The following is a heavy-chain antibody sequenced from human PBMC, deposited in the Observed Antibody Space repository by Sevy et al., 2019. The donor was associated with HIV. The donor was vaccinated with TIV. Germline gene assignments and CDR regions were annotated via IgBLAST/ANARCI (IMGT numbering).Heavy chain of an antibody. Sequence: GGSLRLSCAASGFTFVSYAMHWVRQAPGKGLEWVAMISSDGRNINYADSVKGRFTISRDTSKNTLLLQMNSLRAGDTAVYYCAKASYRDYYDSGGYETEWGQGTLVTVSS. CDR3: AKASYRDYYDSGGYETE. CDR1: GFTFVSYA. D-gene: IGHD3-22*01. V-gene: IGHV3-30*04. CDR2: ISSDGRNI. J-gene: IGHJ4*02.